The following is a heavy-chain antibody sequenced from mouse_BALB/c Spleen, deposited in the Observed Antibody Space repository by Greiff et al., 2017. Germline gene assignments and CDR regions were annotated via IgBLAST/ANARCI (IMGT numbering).Heavy chain of an antibody. CDR3: ASYYYGSSYDWFAY. D-gene: IGHD1-1*01. Sequence: VHVKQSGAELVKPGASVKLSCTASGFNIKDTYMHWVKQRPEQGLEWIGRIDPANGNTKYDPKFQGKATITADTSSNTAYLQLSSLTSEDTAVYYCASYYYGSSYDWFAYWGQGTLVTVSA. CDR2: IDPANGNT. CDR1: GFNIKDTY. J-gene: IGHJ3*01. V-gene: IGHV14-3*02.